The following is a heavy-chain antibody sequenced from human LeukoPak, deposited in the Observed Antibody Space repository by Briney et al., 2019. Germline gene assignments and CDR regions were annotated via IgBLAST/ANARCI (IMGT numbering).Heavy chain of an antibody. CDR3: ARGDLVVTLEGPIDY. Sequence: GGALRLSCAASGFTFSNYAMRWVRQAPGKGLEWVSGISGSGDSTYYADSVKGRFTISRDNAKDSLYLQMNSLRAEDTAVYYCARGDLVVTLEGPIDYWGQGTLVTVSS. D-gene: IGHD2-21*02. CDR2: ISGSGDST. J-gene: IGHJ4*02. CDR1: GFTFSNYA. V-gene: IGHV3-23*01.